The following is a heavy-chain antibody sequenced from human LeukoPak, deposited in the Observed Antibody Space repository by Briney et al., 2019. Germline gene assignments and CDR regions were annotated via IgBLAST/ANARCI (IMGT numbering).Heavy chain of an antibody. Sequence: ASVKVSCKVSGYTLTELSMHWVRQAPGKGLEWMGGFDPEDGETIYAQKFQGRVTMTEDTSTDTAYMELSNLRSEDTAVYYCATPTPTVVDMGYFQHWGQGTLVTVSS. CDR3: ATPTPTVVDMGYFQH. V-gene: IGHV1-24*01. J-gene: IGHJ1*01. D-gene: IGHD4-23*01. CDR2: FDPEDGET. CDR1: GYTLTELS.